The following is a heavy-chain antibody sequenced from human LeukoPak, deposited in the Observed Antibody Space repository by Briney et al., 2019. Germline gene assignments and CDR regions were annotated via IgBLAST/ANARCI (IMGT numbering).Heavy chain of an antibody. J-gene: IGHJ4*02. V-gene: IGHV3-73*01. Sequence: GGSPRLSCVASGFTFSGSKMHWVRQASGKGLEWVGRITSKADSYSTIYAASVKGRFTISRDDSKNTAYLQMNSLKTEDTAVYYCIRQDCGASGCSHPDYWGQGTPVTVSS. CDR3: IRQDCGASGCSHPDY. D-gene: IGHD2-21*01. CDR1: GFTFSGSK. CDR2: ITSKADSYST.